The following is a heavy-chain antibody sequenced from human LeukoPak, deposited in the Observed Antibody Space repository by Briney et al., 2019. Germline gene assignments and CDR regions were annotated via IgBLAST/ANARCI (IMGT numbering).Heavy chain of an antibody. J-gene: IGHJ1*01. CDR3: ARDGHRGFREH. Sequence: GGSLRLSCAASGFTFSSYEMNWVRQAPGKGLEWVSYISSSGSTIYYADSVKGRFTISRDNAKNSLYLQMNSLRSEDTAVYYCARDGHRGFREHWGQGTLVTVSS. D-gene: IGHD3-10*01. V-gene: IGHV3-48*03. CDR2: ISSSGSTI. CDR1: GFTFSSYE.